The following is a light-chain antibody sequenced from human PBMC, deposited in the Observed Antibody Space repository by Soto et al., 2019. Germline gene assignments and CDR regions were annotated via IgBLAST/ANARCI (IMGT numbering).Light chain of an antibody. V-gene: IGKV3-15*01. J-gene: IGKJ1*01. CDR3: LQDYNYPRT. CDR1: QSVSNN. Sequence: EIVMTQSPAILSLSPGDRATLSCRAGQSVSNNLAWYQQKPGQTPRLVIYGASNRATGVPARFSGSGSGTDFTLTISSLQSEDFATYYCLQDYNYPRTFGQGTKVEIK. CDR2: GAS.